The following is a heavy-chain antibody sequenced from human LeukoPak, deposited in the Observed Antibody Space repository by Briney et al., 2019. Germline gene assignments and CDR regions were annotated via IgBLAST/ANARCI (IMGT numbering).Heavy chain of an antibody. CDR2: IYYSGST. CDR1: GGSISSYY. V-gene: IGHV4-59*12. CDR3: ARGGRSWYDY. D-gene: IGHD6-13*01. J-gene: IGHJ4*02. Sequence: SETLSLICTVSGGSISSYYWSWIRQPPGKGLEWIGYIYYSGSTNYNPSLKSRVTISVDTSKNQFSLKLSSVTAADTAVYYCARGGRSWYDYWGQGTLVTVSS.